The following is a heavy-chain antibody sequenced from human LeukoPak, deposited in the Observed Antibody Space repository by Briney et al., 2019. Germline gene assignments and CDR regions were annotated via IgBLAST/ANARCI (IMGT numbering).Heavy chain of an antibody. Sequence: ASVKVSCEASGYTFTSYGISWVRQAPGQGLEWMGWISAYNGNTNYAQKLQGRVTMTTDTSTSTAYMELRSLRSDDTAVYYCARDSPLSYGSGSVDDYWGQGTLVTVSS. V-gene: IGHV1-18*01. CDR1: GYTFTSYG. J-gene: IGHJ4*02. CDR3: ARDSPLSYGSGSVDDY. D-gene: IGHD3-10*01. CDR2: ISAYNGNT.